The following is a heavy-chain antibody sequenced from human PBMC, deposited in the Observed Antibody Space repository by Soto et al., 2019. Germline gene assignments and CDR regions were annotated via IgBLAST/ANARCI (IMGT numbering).Heavy chain of an antibody. J-gene: IGHJ5*02. CDR2: ISSSSSYI. CDR1: GFTFSSYS. CDR3: ARALRIAAAGTEDHKIRPFDP. D-gene: IGHD6-13*01. Sequence: GGSLRLSCAASGFTFSSYSMNWVRQAPGKGLEWVSSISSSSSYIYYADSVKGRFTISRDNAKNSLYLQMNSLRAEDTAVYYCARALRIAAAGTEDHKIRPFDPWGQGTLVTV. V-gene: IGHV3-21*01.